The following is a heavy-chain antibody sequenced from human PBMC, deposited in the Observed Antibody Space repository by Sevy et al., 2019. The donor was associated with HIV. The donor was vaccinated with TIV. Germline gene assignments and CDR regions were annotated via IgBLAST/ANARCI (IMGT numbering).Heavy chain of an antibody. J-gene: IGHJ4*02. CDR2: ISGSGGST. Sequence: LSLTCAASGFTFSSYAMSWVRQAPGKGLEWVSAISGSGGSTYYADSVKGRFTISRDNSKNTLYLQMNSLRAEDTAVYYCARGELPYYWGQGTLVTVSS. CDR3: ARGELPYY. CDR1: GFTFSSYA. D-gene: IGHD3-10*01. V-gene: IGHV3-23*01.